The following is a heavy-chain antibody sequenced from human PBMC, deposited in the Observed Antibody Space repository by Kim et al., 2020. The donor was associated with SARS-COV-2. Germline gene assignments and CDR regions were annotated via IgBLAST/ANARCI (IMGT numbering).Heavy chain of an antibody. Sequence: DSVKGRFTISRDNAKNSLYLQMNSLRAEDTAVYYCARAPPTYYYDSSEDYWGQGTLVTVSS. V-gene: IGHV3-48*03. D-gene: IGHD3-22*01. CDR3: ARAPPTYYYDSSEDY. J-gene: IGHJ4*02.